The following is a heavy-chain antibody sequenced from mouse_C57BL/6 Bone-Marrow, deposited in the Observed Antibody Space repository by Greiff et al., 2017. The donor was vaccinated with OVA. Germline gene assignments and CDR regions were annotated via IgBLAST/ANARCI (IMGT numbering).Heavy chain of an antibody. CDR3: ARNSIYYGYAWFAY. CDR1: GFSLTSYG. J-gene: IGHJ3*01. D-gene: IGHD2-2*01. CDR2: IWSGGST. V-gene: IGHV2-2*01. Sequence: QVHVKQSGPGLVQPSQSLSITCTVSGFSLTSYGVHWVRQSPGKGLEWLGVIWSGGSTDYNAAFISRLSISKDNSKSQVFFKMNSLQADDTAIYYCARNSIYYGYAWFAYWGQGTLVTVSA.